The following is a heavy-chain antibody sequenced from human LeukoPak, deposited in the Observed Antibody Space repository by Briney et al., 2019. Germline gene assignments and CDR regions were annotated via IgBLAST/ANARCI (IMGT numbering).Heavy chain of an antibody. CDR1: GGTFAQHT. D-gene: IGHD4-17*01. V-gene: IGHV1-69*13. CDR3: ARRVQDDYGPFDY. CDR2: IDGGFGKG. J-gene: IGHJ4*02. Sequence: SVKLSCKTSGGTFAQHTIHCGRHAPGRRLEWKGSIDGGFGKGRYAERLQDRVTITAEEPTATVYMEMTKLRSGDTALYFCARRVQDDYGPFDYWGQGTLVTVSS.